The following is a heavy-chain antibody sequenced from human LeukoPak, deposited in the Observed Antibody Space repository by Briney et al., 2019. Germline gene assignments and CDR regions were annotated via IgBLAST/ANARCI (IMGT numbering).Heavy chain of an antibody. V-gene: IGHV4-38-2*01. CDR2: IYHSGST. CDR1: GYSISSGYY. CDR3: ASSFPRFDP. Sequence: SETLSLTCAVSGYSISSGYYWGWIRQPPGKGLEWIGSIYHSGSTNYNPSLKSRVTISVDTSKNQFSLKLSSVTAADTAVYYCASSFPRFDPWGQGTLVTVSS. J-gene: IGHJ5*02.